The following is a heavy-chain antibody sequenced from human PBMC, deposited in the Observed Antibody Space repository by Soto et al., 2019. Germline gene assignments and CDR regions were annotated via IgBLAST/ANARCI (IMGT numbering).Heavy chain of an antibody. CDR2: ITSSGSTI. J-gene: IGHJ4*02. CDR1: EFTFSDYY. D-gene: IGHD6-19*01. V-gene: IGHV3-11*01. Sequence: GGSLRLSGAASEFTFSDYYLSWIPQAPGKGLEWVSYITSSGSTIYYADSVKGRFTISRDNAKNSLYLQMNSLRAEDTAVYYCARENEQWVAADNWGQGTLVTVSS. CDR3: ARENEQWVAADN.